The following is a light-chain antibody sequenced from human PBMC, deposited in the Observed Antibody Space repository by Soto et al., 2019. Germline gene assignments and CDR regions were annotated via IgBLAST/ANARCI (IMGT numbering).Light chain of an antibody. CDR2: DVT. CDR1: SSDVGAYDS. V-gene: IGLV2-11*01. J-gene: IGLJ1*01. CDR3: CSFAGGDYV. Sequence: QSALTQPRSVSGSPGQSVTISCTGTSSDVGAYDSVSWYQQHPGKAPQLMIYDVTKRPSGVPDRFSGSKSGNTASLTISGLRAEDESDYYCCSFAGGDYVFGSGTKLTVL.